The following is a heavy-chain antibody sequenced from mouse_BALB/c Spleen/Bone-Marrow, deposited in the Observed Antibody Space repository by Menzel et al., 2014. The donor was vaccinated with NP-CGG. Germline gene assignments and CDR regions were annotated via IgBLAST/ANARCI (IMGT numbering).Heavy chain of an antibody. J-gene: IGHJ1*01. Sequence: VQLQQSGAELVKPGASVKLSCKASGYSFTNYYMYWVKRRPGQGLEWIGEINPSNGGTNFNEKFKNKATLTVDKSSSTAYMQLSSLTSEDSAVYYCTRSNYGYWYFDVWGAGTTVTASS. V-gene: IGHV1S81*02. D-gene: IGHD1-1*01. CDR1: GYSFTNYY. CDR2: INPSNGGT. CDR3: TRSNYGYWYFDV.